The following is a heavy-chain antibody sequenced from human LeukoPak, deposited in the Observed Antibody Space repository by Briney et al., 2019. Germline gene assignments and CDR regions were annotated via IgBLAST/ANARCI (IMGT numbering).Heavy chain of an antibody. CDR3: ARANLGMDLFDY. Sequence: GSLRLSCAASGFTFSSYWMSWVRQAPGKGLEWIGEINHSGSTNYNPSLKSRVTISVDTSKNQFSLKLSSVTAADTAVYYCARANLGMDLFDYWGQGTLVTVSS. CDR2: INHSGST. V-gene: IGHV4-34*01. J-gene: IGHJ4*02. CDR1: GFTFSSYW. D-gene: IGHD7-27*01.